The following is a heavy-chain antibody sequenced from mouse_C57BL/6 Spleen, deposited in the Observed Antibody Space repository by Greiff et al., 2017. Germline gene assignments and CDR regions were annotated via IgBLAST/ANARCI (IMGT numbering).Heavy chain of an antibody. CDR2: IYPGSGNT. V-gene: IGHV1-84*01. CDR1: GYTFTDYY. D-gene: IGHD2-4*01. CDR3: ASPYDYDGGAMDY. Sequence: VHLVESGPELVKPGASVKISCKASGYTFTDYYINWVKQRPGQGLAWIGRIYPGSGNTKYNEKFKGKATLTVDTSSSTAYMQLSSLTSEDSAVYFCASPYDYDGGAMDYWGQGTSVTVSS. J-gene: IGHJ4*01.